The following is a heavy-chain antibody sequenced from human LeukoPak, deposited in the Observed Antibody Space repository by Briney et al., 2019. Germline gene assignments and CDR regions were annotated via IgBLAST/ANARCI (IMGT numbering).Heavy chain of an antibody. D-gene: IGHD3-16*02. CDR2: INHSGST. CDR3: ARSTRMITFGGVIVAPPDY. J-gene: IGHJ4*02. CDR1: GGSFSGYY. V-gene: IGHV4-34*01. Sequence: PSETLSLTCAVYGGSFSGYYWSWIRQPPGKGLEWIGEINHSGSTNYNPSLKSRVTISVDTSKNQFSLKLRSVTAADTAVYYCARSTRMITFGGVIVAPPDYWGQGTLVTVSS.